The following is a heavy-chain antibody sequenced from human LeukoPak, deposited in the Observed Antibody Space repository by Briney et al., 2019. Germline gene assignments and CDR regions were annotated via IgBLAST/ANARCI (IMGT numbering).Heavy chain of an antibody. CDR2: INPNSGGT. J-gene: IGHJ4*02. CDR1: GYTFTGYY. Sequence: GASVTVSCTASGYTFTGYYMHWVRQAPGQGLEWMGWINPNSGGTNYAQKFQGRATMTRDTSISTAYMELSRLRSDDTAVYYCARVSNYYDSSGYYYYWGQGTLVTVSS. V-gene: IGHV1-2*02. D-gene: IGHD3-22*01. CDR3: ARVSNYYDSSGYYYY.